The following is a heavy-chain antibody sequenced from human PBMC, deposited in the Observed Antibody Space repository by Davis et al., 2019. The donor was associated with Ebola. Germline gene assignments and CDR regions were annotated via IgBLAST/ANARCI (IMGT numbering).Heavy chain of an antibody. J-gene: IGHJ2*01. CDR1: GGSFSGYY. D-gene: IGHD1-26*01. Sequence: SETLSLTCAVYGGSFSGYYWSWIRQPPGKGLEWIGEINHSGSTNYNPSLKSRVTISVDTSKNQFSLKLSSVTAADTAVYYCARWKVGASRDWYFDLWGRGTLVTVSS. CDR2: INHSGST. CDR3: ARWKVGASRDWYFDL. V-gene: IGHV4-34*01.